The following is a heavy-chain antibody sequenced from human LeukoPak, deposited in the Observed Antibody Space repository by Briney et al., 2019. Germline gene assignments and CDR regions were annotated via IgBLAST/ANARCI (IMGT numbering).Heavy chain of an antibody. CDR3: ARERNGGYSYGFDY. D-gene: IGHD5-18*01. Sequence: SETLSLTCAVYGVSFSGYYWSWIRQPPGKGLEWIGEINHSGSTNYNPSLKSRVTISIDTSKNQFSLKLSSVTAADTAVYYCARERNGGYSYGFDYWGQGTLVTVSS. CDR1: GVSFSGYY. V-gene: IGHV4-34*09. J-gene: IGHJ4*02. CDR2: INHSGST.